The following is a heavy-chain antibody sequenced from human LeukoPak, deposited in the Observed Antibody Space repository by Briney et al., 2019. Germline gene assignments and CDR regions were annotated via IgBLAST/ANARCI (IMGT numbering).Heavy chain of an antibody. Sequence: SVKVSCKASGGTFSSYAISWVRQAPGQGLEWMGGIIPIFGTANYAQKFQGRVTITADESTSTAYMELSSLRSEDTAVYYCARDLNRLDTGYFDYWSQGTLVTVSS. CDR3: ARDLNRLDTGYFDY. CDR1: GGTFSSYA. V-gene: IGHV1-69*13. J-gene: IGHJ4*02. D-gene: IGHD5-18*01. CDR2: IIPIFGTA.